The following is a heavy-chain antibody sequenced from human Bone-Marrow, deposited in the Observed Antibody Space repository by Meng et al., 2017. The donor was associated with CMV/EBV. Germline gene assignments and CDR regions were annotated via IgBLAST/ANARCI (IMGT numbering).Heavy chain of an antibody. CDR1: GFTFSSYA. V-gene: IGHV3-30*04. Sequence: GESLKISCAASGFTFSSYAMHWVRQAPGKGLEWVAVISYDGSNKYYADSVKGRFTISRDNSKNTLYLQMNSLRAEDTAVYYCAKDSGWQRTHGLDVWGQGTTVTVSS. J-gene: IGHJ6*02. CDR2: ISYDGSNK. D-gene: IGHD6-25*01. CDR3: AKDSGWQRTHGLDV.